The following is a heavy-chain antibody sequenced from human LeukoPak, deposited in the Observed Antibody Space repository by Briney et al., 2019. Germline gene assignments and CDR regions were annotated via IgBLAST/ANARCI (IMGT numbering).Heavy chain of an antibody. V-gene: IGHV1-2*02. CDR2: INPHSGGT. Sequence: ASLKVSCKASGYTFTDYYVHWVRQAPGQGLEWMGWINPHSGGTNFAQKLQGRVTMTEDTSTDTAYMELSSLRSEDTAVYYCATMDGIAVAGEVYFDYWGQGTLVTVSS. J-gene: IGHJ4*02. CDR1: GYTFTDYY. CDR3: ATMDGIAVAGEVYFDY. D-gene: IGHD6-19*01.